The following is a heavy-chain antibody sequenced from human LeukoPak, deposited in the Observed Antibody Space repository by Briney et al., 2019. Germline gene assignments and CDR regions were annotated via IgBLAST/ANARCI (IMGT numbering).Heavy chain of an antibody. CDR3: ARERVVVTAIEDYYYGMDV. Sequence: PGVSLRLSCAASGFTFSSYWMHWVRQAPGKGLVWVSRINSDGRSTSYADSVKGRFTISRDNAKNTLYLQMNSLRAEDTAVYYCARERVVVTAIEDYYYGMDVWGQGTTVTVSS. D-gene: IGHD2-21*02. CDR2: INSDGRST. CDR1: GFTFSSYW. V-gene: IGHV3-74*01. J-gene: IGHJ6*02.